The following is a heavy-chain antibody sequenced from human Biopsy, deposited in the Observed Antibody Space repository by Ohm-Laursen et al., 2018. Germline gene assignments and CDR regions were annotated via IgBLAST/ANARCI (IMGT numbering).Heavy chain of an antibody. D-gene: IGHD3-3*01. CDR1: GGSISSRNHY. CDR2: VYYSGST. V-gene: IGHV4-39*01. J-gene: IGHJ4*02. CDR3: ARHSLDDFWSGAHYYFDY. Sequence: GTLSLTCSVSGGSISSRNHYWGWLRQPPGKGLEWIGHVYYSGSTFYNSSLESLVTVSVDTSKNQFHLRLTSMSASDTAVYYCARHSLDDFWSGAHYYFDYWGLGTLVTVSS.